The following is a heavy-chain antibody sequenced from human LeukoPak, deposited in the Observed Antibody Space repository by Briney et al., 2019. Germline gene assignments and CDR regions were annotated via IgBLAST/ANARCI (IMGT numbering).Heavy chain of an antibody. CDR3: TTDRGYDSSGYHAFDI. Sequence: GGSLRLSCAASGFTFSNAWMSWVRQAPGKGLEWVGRIKSKTDGGTTDYAAPVKGRFTISRDDSKNTLYLQMNSLKTEDTAVYYCTTDRGYDSSGYHAFDIWGQGTMVTVSS. J-gene: IGHJ3*02. D-gene: IGHD3-22*01. CDR2: IKSKTDGGTT. CDR1: GFTFSNAW. V-gene: IGHV3-15*01.